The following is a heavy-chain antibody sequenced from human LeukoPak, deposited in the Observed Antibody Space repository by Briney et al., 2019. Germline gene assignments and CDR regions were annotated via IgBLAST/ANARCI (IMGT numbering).Heavy chain of an antibody. CDR1: GFTFSSYG. CDR3: AKGKSYYRRNWFDP. Sequence: GRSLRLSCAASGFTFSSYGMSWVRQAPGKGLEWVSAISGSGGSTYYADSVKGRFTISRDNSKNTLYLQMNSLRAEDTAVYYCAKGKSYYRRNWFDPWGQGTLVTVSS. V-gene: IGHV3-23*01. J-gene: IGHJ5*02. D-gene: IGHD1-26*01. CDR2: ISGSGGST.